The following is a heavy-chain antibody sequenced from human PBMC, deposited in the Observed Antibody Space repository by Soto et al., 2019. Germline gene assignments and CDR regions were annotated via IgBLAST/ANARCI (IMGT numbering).Heavy chain of an antibody. D-gene: IGHD3-10*01. J-gene: IGHJ5*02. V-gene: IGHV3-15*01. CDR1: GFTFSNAL. Sequence: GGSLRLSCAASGFTFSNALMSWVRQSPGKGLEWVGRIKSKTDGGTTDYAAPVKGRFTISRDDSKNTLYLQMNSLKTEDTAVYYCATEYYYGSGSYYPYNWFDPWGQGTLVTVSS. CDR3: ATEYYYGSGSYYPYNWFDP. CDR2: IKSKTDGGTT.